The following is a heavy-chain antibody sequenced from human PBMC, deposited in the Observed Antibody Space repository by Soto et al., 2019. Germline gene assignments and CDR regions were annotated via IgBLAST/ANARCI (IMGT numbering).Heavy chain of an antibody. J-gene: IGHJ4*02. CDR1: GFTFSSYA. CDR3: SKEDIVVVPAASSFDY. D-gene: IGHD2-2*01. CDR2: ISGSGGST. Sequence: GGSLRLSCAASGFTFSSYAMSWVRQAPGKGLEWVSAISGSGGSTYYADPVKGRFTISRDNSKNTLYLQMNSLRAEDTAVYYCSKEDIVVVPAASSFDYWGQGTLVTVSS. V-gene: IGHV3-23*01.